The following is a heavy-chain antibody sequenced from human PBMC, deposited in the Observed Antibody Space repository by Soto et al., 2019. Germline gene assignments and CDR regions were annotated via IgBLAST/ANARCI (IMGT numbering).Heavy chain of an antibody. CDR2: IKRKTDGGTT. CDR1: EFTFSRAW. CDR3: STGPIGRFSSVPWHYYYGLHS. V-gene: IGHV3-15*01. D-gene: IGHD6-6*01. Sequence: GGSLKLSCEASEFTFSRAWISWVRQAPGRGLEWMGLIKRKTDGGTTDYAAPVKGKFTISRDDSTNRLYLHMNSLKIEDTGVYYCSTGPIGRFSSVPWHYYYGLHSWGPGTTGT. J-gene: IGHJ6*02.